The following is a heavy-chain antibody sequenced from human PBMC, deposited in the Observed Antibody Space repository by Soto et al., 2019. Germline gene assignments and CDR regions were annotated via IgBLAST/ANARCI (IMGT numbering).Heavy chain of an antibody. CDR2: IYYSGST. Sequence: SETLSLTCTVPGGSISSGGYYWSWILQHPWKGLERIGYIYYSGSTYYNPSLNSRVTISVDTSKNQFSLKLSSVTAADTAVYYCARTKANEDFWSGYYRPYCLDCWGQRTLVTTSS. CDR1: GGSISSGGYY. J-gene: IGHJ4*02. D-gene: IGHD3-3*01. V-gene: IGHV4-31*03. CDR3: ARTKANEDFWSGYYRPYCLDC.